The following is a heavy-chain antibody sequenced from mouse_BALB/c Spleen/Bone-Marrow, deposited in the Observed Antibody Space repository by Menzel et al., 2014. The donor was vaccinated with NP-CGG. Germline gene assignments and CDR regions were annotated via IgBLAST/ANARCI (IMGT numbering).Heavy chain of an antibody. CDR1: GYTFSSYW. CDR2: ILPGSGRT. V-gene: IGHV1-9*01. Sequence: VQGVESGAGLMKPGASVKISCKATGYTFSSYWIEWVKQRPGHGLEWIGEILPGSGRTNYNEKFKGKATFTADTSSTTAYMQLSSLTSEDSAVYYCTNTIGNAYWGRGTLVTVSA. J-gene: IGHJ3*01. CDR3: TNTIGNAY. D-gene: IGHD2-1*01.